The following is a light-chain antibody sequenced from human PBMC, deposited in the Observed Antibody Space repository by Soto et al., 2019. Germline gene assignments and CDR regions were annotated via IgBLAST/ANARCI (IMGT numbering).Light chain of an antibody. CDR2: DVS. CDR3: SSYAGSYTLV. V-gene: IGLV2-11*01. J-gene: IGLJ2*01. Sequence: QSALTQPRSVSGSPGQSVTISCTGTSNDVGGYNFVSWYQQHPGKVPKLFIYDVSRRPSGVPDLSACSKSGNTASLTISGLQAEDEADYYCSSYAGSYTLVFGGGTKVTVL. CDR1: SNDVGGYNF.